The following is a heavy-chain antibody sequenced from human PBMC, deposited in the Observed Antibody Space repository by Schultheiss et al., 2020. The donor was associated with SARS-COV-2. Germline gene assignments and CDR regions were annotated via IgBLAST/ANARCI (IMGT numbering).Heavy chain of an antibody. Sequence: GGSLRLSCAASGFTVSSNYMSWVRQAPGKGLEWVSVIYSGGSTHYADSVKGRFSISRDNSKNTVYLQMNSLRVEDTAVYYCARAREGGTSGWYLGGCFDYWGQGTLVTVSS. V-gene: IGHV3-53*01. CDR1: GFTVSSNY. J-gene: IGHJ4*02. CDR2: IYSGGST. CDR3: ARAREGGTSGWYLGGCFDY. D-gene: IGHD6-19*01.